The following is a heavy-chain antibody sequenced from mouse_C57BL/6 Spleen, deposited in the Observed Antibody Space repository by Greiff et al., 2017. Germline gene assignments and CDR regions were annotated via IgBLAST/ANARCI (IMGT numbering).Heavy chain of an antibody. D-gene: IGHD2-12*01. CDR1: GFNIKDDY. Sequence: VQLQQSGAELVRPGASVKLSCTASGFNIKDDYMHWVKQRPEQGLEWIGWIDPENGDTVYASKFQGKATITADTSSNTAYLQLSSLTCEDTAVYYCTLSETTWYFDVWGTGTTVTVSS. V-gene: IGHV14-4*01. J-gene: IGHJ1*03. CDR2: IDPENGDT. CDR3: TLSETTWYFDV.